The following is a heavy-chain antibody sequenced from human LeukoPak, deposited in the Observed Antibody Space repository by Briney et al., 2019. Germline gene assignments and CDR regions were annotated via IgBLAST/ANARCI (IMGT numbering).Heavy chain of an antibody. CDR1: GGSISSYY. D-gene: IGHD1-26*01. CDR3: AREYSGSYYFDY. J-gene: IGHJ4*02. V-gene: IGHV4-59*01. CDR2: IYYSGSI. Sequence: PSETLSLTCTISGGSISSYYWSWIRQPPGKGLEWIGYIYYSGSINYNPSLKSRVTISVDTSKSQFSLKLSSVTAADTAVYYCAREYSGSYYFDYWGQGTLVTVSS.